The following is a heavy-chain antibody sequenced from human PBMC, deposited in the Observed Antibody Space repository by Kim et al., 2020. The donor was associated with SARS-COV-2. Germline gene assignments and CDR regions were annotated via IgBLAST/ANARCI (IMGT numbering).Heavy chain of an antibody. Sequence: IDYAAPVEGRFTISRDDSRNALYLQMNSLKSEDTAIYYCSTGAIGYAMDVWGQGTTVTLSS. CDR2: I. CDR3: STGAIGYAMDV. V-gene: IGHV3-15*01. J-gene: IGHJ6*02.